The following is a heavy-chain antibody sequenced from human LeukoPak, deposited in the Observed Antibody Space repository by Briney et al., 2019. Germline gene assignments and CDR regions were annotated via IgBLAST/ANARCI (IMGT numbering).Heavy chain of an antibody. CDR2: TGTTGDT. D-gene: IGHD2-21*02. CDR3: AISRVYCGRDRCFHS. Sequence: PGGSLRLSCAASGFAFSNSDMHWVRQPPGKGLEWVSSTGTTGDTYYSDSVKGRFSISKEDAKNSLTLQMTTLSAEGTAVYYCAISRVYCGRDRCFHSWGQGIPVPVSS. CDR1: GFAFSNSD. V-gene: IGHV3-13*01. J-gene: IGHJ5*02.